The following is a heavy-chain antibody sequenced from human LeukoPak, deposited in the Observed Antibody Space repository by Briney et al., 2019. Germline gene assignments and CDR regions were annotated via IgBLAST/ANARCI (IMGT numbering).Heavy chain of an antibody. CDR1: GGSISSYY. J-gene: IGHJ5*02. CDR3: AGLQYCSSTSCYGWFDP. V-gene: IGHV4-59*01. D-gene: IGHD2-2*01. CDR2: IYYSGST. Sequence: PSETLSLTCTVSGGSISSYYWSWIRQPPGKGLEWIGYIYYSGSTNYNPSLKSRVTISVDTSKNQFSLKLSSVTAADTAVYYCAGLQYCSSTSCYGWFDPWGQGTLITVSS.